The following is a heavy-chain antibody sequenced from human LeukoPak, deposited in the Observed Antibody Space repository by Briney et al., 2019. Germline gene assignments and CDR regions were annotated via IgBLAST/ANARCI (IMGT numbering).Heavy chain of an antibody. CDR1: GFSFGSYG. CDR2: ISSSGSTI. D-gene: IGHD3-9*01. V-gene: IGHV3-48*04. CDR3: ARVSYDILTGYLFDY. J-gene: IGHJ4*02. Sequence: GGSLRLSCAASGFSFGSYGMHWVRQAPGKGLEWVSYISSSGSTIYYADSVKGRFTISRDNAKNSLYLQMNSLRAEDTAVYYCARVSYDILTGYLFDYWGQGTLVTVSS.